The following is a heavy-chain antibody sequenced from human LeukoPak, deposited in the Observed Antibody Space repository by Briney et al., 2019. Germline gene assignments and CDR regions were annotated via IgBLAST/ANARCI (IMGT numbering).Heavy chain of an antibody. CDR2: INPNSGGT. CDR1: GYTFTGYY. D-gene: IGHD1-7*01. Sequence: GASVKVSCKASGYTFTGYYMHWVRQAPGQGLEWMGRINPNSGGTNYAQKFQGRVTMTRDTSISTACMELSRLRSDDTAVYYCARDPTGTTGRGDYWGQGTLVTVSS. V-gene: IGHV1-2*06. J-gene: IGHJ4*02. CDR3: ARDPTGTTGRGDY.